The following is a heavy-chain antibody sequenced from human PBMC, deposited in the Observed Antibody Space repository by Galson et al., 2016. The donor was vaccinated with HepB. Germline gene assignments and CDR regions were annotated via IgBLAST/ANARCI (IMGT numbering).Heavy chain of an antibody. J-gene: IGHJ4*02. V-gene: IGHV3-33*01. Sequence: SLRLSCAASGFIFSDFGMHWVRQAPGKGLEWVAAIWRDENKQYYVDSVKGRFTVSRDNSKNTLYLQMNSLRAEDTAVYYCARDLPYYYESSGCKYWGQGTLVTVSS. D-gene: IGHD3-22*01. CDR3: ARDLPYYYESSGCKY. CDR1: GFIFSDFG. CDR2: IWRDENKQ.